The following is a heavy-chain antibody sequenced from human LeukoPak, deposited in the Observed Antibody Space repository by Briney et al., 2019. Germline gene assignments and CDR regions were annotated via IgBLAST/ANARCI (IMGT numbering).Heavy chain of an antibody. CDR2: IYHSGST. D-gene: IGHD5-18*01. CDR3: ARATYSYVGYFDY. Sequence: SGTLSLTCAVSGGSISSSNWWSWVRQPPGKGLEWIGEIYHSGSTNYNPSLKSRVTISIDTSRHQFSLRLSSVTAADTAVYYCARATYSYVGYFDYWGQGTLVTVSS. V-gene: IGHV4-4*02. J-gene: IGHJ4*02. CDR1: GGSISSSNW.